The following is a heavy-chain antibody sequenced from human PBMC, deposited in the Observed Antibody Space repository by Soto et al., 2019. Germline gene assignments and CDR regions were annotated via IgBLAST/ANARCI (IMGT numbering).Heavy chain of an antibody. CDR2: INPNTGGT. Sequence: ASVKVSCKASGHTFTAYYLHWVRQAPGQGLEWMGWINPNTGGTNYAQKFQGSITMTRDTSLSTAYMELSWLTSDDTAVYYCARGDRGREMSGTYFYYYGVDVWGQGTTVTVSS. CDR1: GHTFTAYY. V-gene: IGHV1-2*02. CDR3: ARGDRGREMSGTYFYYYGVDV. D-gene: IGHD1-26*01. J-gene: IGHJ6*02.